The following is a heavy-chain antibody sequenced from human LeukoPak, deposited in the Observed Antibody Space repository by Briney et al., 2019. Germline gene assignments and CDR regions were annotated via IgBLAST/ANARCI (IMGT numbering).Heavy chain of an antibody. CDR1: GGSISSYY. CDR2: IYTSGST. Sequence: PSETLSLTRTVSGGSISSYYWSWIRQPAGKGLEWIGRIYTSGSTNYNPSLKSRVTISVDKSKNQFSLKLSSVTAADTAVYYCARGHMAVTGYYYYYMDVWGKGTTVTVSS. V-gene: IGHV4-4*07. D-gene: IGHD5-24*01. CDR3: ARGHMAVTGYYYYYMDV. J-gene: IGHJ6*03.